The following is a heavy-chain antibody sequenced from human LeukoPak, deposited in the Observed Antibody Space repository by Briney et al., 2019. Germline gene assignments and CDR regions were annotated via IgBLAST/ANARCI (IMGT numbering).Heavy chain of an antibody. Sequence: SGTLSLTCSVSGDSSSFYYWSWLRQTPGKGLEWIGLIDSSGSTNYNPSLKSRLTMSVDTSNSHFSLKLNSVTAADTALYYCASGSGWLPSNWGQGTLVTVSS. J-gene: IGHJ4*02. V-gene: IGHV4-4*09. CDR3: ASGSGWLPSN. D-gene: IGHD5-12*01. CDR2: IDSSGST. CDR1: GDSSSFYY.